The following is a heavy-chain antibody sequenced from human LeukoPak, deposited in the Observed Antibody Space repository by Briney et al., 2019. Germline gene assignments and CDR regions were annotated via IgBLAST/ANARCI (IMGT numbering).Heavy chain of an antibody. CDR1: GFIFDDFG. CDR3: AKAWFGERSGGGFDY. CDR2: ISWNSGSI. D-gene: IGHD3-10*01. Sequence: PGGSLRLSCITSGFIFDDFGMAWVRQRPGKGLEWVSNISWNSGSIGYADSVKGRFTISRDNSKNSLYLQMNSLRTEDTALYYCAKAWFGERSGGGFDYWGQGTLVTVSS. J-gene: IGHJ4*02. V-gene: IGHV3-43*02.